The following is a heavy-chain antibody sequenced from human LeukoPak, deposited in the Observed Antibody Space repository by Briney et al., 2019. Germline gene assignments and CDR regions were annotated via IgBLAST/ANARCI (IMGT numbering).Heavy chain of an antibody. CDR3: ARQLGIGDAFDI. Sequence: SETPSLTCTVSGGSISSGGYYWSWIRQHPGKGLEWIGYIYYSGSTNYNPSLKSRVTISVDTSKNQFSLKLSSVTAADTAVYYCARQLGIGDAFDIWGQGTMVTVSS. J-gene: IGHJ3*02. D-gene: IGHD7-27*01. V-gene: IGHV4-61*08. CDR1: GGSISSGGYY. CDR2: IYYSGST.